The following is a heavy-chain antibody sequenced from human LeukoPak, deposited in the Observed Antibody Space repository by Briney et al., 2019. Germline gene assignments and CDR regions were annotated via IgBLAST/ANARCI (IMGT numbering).Heavy chain of an antibody. J-gene: IGHJ4*02. D-gene: IGHD1-26*01. CDR3: GGGATSDY. CDR2: IRSKANSYAT. Sequence: PGGSLRLSCAASGFTFSGSAMHWVRQASGKGLEWVGRIRSKANSYATAYAASVKGRFTISRDDSKNTAYLQMNSLKTEDTAVYYCGGGATSDYWGQGTLVTVSS. CDR1: GFTFSGSA. V-gene: IGHV3-73*01.